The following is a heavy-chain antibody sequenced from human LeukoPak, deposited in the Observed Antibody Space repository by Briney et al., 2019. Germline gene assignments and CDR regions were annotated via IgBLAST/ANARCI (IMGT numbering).Heavy chain of an antibody. V-gene: IGHV3-30-3*01. CDR2: ISYDGSNK. J-gene: IGHJ4*02. CDR3: ARDGRKIAAAGTNPDY. Sequence: QAGGSLRLSCAASGFTFSSYAMHWVRQAPGKGLEWVAVISYDGSNKYYADSVKGRFTISRDNSKNTLYLQMNSLRAEDTAVYYCARDGRKIAAAGTNPDYWGQGTLVTVSS. CDR1: GFTFSSYA. D-gene: IGHD6-13*01.